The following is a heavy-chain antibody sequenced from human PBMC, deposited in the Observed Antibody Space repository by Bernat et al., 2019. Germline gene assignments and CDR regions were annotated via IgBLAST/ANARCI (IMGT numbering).Heavy chain of an antibody. CDR1: GFSFSDSW. V-gene: IGHV3-7*01. D-gene: IGHD3-16*01. CDR3: ARDRAYSCFDY. Sequence: EVQLVESGGALAQPGGSLRLSCAGSGFSFSDSWMTWVRQTPGKGLEWVAGINPDGSARSYVDSVKGRFTISRDNAKSSVDLQMDNLRADDSAVYFCARDRAYSCFDYWGQGTLVTVSS. J-gene: IGHJ4*02. CDR2: INPDGSAR.